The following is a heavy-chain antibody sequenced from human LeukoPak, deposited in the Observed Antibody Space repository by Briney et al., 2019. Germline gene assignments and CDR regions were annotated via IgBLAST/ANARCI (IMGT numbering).Heavy chain of an antibody. V-gene: IGHV1-8*01. J-gene: IGHJ4*02. CDR2: MSPNSGNT. D-gene: IGHD7-27*01. CDR1: GYTFTSYD. Sequence: ASVKVSCKASGYTFTSYDINWVRQATGQGLEWMGWMSPNSGNTGYAQKFQGRVTMTRSTSMSTAYMELSSLRSEDTAVYYCARGPPNWGYDYWGQGALVTVSS. CDR3: ARGPPNWGYDY.